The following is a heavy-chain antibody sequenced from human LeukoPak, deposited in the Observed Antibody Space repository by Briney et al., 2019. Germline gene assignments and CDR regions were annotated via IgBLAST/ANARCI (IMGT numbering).Heavy chain of an antibody. D-gene: IGHD4-23*01. CDR1: GYTFTGAY. Sequence: ASLKVSCKASGYTFTGAYLHWVRQAPGQGLEWVGWINPNSGETKFAPKFQGRVTMTRDTSLSTAFMDLGGLRSDDTAVYYCARVLFNSGYDSWGQGSLVTVSS. V-gene: IGHV1-2*02. CDR3: ARVLFNSGYDS. J-gene: IGHJ5*01. CDR2: INPNSGET.